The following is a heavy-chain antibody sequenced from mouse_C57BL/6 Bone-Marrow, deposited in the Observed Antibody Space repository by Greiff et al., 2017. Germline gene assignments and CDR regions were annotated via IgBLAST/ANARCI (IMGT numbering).Heavy chain of an antibody. D-gene: IGHD2-4*01. CDR1: GFTFSSYA. Sequence: EVQLVESGGGLVKPGGSLKLSCAASGFTFSSYAMAWVRQTPEKRLEWVATFSDGGSYTYYPDNVKGRFTVSRDNAKNNLYLRMSHLKSEDTAMYSCARGGSTMNDYWGQGTTLTVSS. V-gene: IGHV5-4*01. CDR2: FSDGGSYT. CDR3: ARGGSTMNDY. J-gene: IGHJ2*01.